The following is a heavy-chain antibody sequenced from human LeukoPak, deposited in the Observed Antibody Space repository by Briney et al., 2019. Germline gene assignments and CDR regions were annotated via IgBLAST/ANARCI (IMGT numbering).Heavy chain of an antibody. Sequence: GGSLRLSCAASGFSFSTYEMHWVRQAPGKGLEWVSDISRSGSIVYYADSVKGRFTTSRDNANNYLYLQMHSLRAEDTAVYYCSLLAVASPQDYWGQGTLVTVSS. CDR2: ISRSGSIV. CDR3: SLLAVASPQDY. V-gene: IGHV3-48*03. D-gene: IGHD6-19*01. J-gene: IGHJ4*02. CDR1: GFSFSTYE.